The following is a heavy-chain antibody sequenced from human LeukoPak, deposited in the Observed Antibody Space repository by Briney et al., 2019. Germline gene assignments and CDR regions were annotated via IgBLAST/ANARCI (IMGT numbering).Heavy chain of an antibody. Sequence: GGSLRLSCAASGFTFSSYAMHWVRQAPGKGLEWVAVISYDGSNKYYADSVKGRFTISRDNSKNTLYLQMNSLRAEDTAVYYCAKALGMGSSGYYYLDYWGQGTLVTVSS. J-gene: IGHJ4*02. CDR1: GFTFSSYA. D-gene: IGHD3-22*01. CDR3: AKALGMGSSGYYYLDY. CDR2: ISYDGSNK. V-gene: IGHV3-30-3*01.